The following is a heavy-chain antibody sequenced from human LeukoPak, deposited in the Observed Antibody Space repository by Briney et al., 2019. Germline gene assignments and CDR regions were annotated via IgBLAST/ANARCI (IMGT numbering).Heavy chain of an antibody. CDR2: INPNSGDT. J-gene: IGHJ4*02. CDR3: ACWGGGNQGH. Sequence: GSVKVSCKASGYTFTAYYMHWVRQAPGQGLEWMGRINPNSGDTIYAHNFQGRVTVTSDTSISTAYMELSRLRSDDTAVYYCACWGGGNQGHWGQGTLVTVSS. V-gene: IGHV1-2*06. D-gene: IGHD4-23*01. CDR1: GYTFTAYY.